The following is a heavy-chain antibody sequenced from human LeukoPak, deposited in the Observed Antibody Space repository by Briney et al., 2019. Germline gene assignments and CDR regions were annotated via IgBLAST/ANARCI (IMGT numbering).Heavy chain of an antibody. CDR3: ARHRRLLWFGESRSEYYYYYYMDV. Sequence: PSETLSLTCAVSGASISGSGYYWSWIRQPPGKGLEWIGEINHSGSTNYNPSLKSRVTISVDTSRNQFSLKLSSVTAADTAVYYCARHRRLLWFGESRSEYYYYYYMDVWGKGTTVTISS. D-gene: IGHD3-10*01. CDR2: INHSGST. J-gene: IGHJ6*03. CDR1: GASISGSGYY. V-gene: IGHV4-34*01.